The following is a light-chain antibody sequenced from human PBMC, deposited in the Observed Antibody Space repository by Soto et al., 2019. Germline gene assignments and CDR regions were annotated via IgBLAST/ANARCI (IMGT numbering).Light chain of an antibody. V-gene: IGKV1-5*03. CDR2: KAS. Sequence: DIQMTQSPSTLSASVGDRATITCRASQSISSRLAWYQQKPGKAPKLLIYKASSLESGVQSRFSGSGAGTEFTLTISSLQPDDFANHYHHPYTSYPWTFGQGTKVEIK. CDR3: HPYTSYPWT. CDR1: QSISSR. J-gene: IGKJ1*01.